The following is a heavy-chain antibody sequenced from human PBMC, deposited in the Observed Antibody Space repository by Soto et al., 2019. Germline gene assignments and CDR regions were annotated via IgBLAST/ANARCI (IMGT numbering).Heavy chain of an antibody. CDR3: AKDHSSSWVDNWFDP. CDR2: ISWNSGSI. Sequence: GGSLRLSCAASGFTFDDYAMHWVRQAPGKGLEWVSGISWNSGSIGYADSVKGRFTISRDNAKNSLYLQMNSLRAEDTALYYSAKDHSSSWVDNWFDPWGQGPLVTVSS. D-gene: IGHD6-13*01. J-gene: IGHJ5*02. V-gene: IGHV3-9*01. CDR1: GFTFDDYA.